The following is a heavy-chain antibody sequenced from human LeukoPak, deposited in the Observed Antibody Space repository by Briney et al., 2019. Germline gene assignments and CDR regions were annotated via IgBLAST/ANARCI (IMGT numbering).Heavy chain of an antibody. CDR1: GGSFSDYY. CDR2: MSPSGSP. CDR3: ARGEGDGYNYYYYYYMDV. V-gene: IGHV4-34*01. J-gene: IGHJ6*03. D-gene: IGHD5-24*01. Sequence: SETLSLTCAVYGGSFSDYYWTWIRQTPGKGLEWIGDMSPSGSPNYNPSLKSRVTISVDTSKNQFSLKLSSVTAADTAMYYCARGEGDGYNYYYYYYMDVWGKGTTVTVSS.